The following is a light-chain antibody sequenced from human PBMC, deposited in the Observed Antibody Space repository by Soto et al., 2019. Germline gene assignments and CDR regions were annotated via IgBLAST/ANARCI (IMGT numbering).Light chain of an antibody. CDR1: QSVDSD. Sequence: DIQMTQAPSSLSASVGDRVTITCRASQSVDSDLNWYQQKPGIAPKVLIYAASTLQSGVPSRFSGSGSGTDFTLTISSLQPEDFATYYCQQSYSTLWTFGQGTKVEIK. V-gene: IGKV1-39*01. CDR3: QQSYSTLWT. J-gene: IGKJ1*01. CDR2: AAS.